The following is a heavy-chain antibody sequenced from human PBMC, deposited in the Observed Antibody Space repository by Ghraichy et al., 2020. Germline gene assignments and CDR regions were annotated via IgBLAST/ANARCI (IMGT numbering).Heavy chain of an antibody. V-gene: IGHV3-53*01. Sequence: GGSLRLSCAASGFTVSSNYMSWVRQAPGKGLEWVSVIYSGGSTYYADSVKGRFTISRDNSKNTLYLQMNGLRAEDTAVYYCARDLLRISGEDYWGQGTLVTVSS. CDR3: ARDLLRISGEDY. D-gene: IGHD2-15*01. CDR1: GFTVSSNY. CDR2: IYSGGST. J-gene: IGHJ4*02.